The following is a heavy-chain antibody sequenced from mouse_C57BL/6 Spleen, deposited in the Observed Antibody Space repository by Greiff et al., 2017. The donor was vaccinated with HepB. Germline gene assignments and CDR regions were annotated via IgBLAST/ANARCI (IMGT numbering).Heavy chain of an antibody. Sequence: EVKVVESGEGLVKPGGSLKLSCAASGFTFSSYAMSWVRQTPEKRLEWVAYISSGGDYIYYADTVKGRFTISRDNARNTLYLQMSSLKSEDTAMYYCTRDQGFYYGSSGFAYWGQGTLVTVSA. CDR2: ISSGGDYI. V-gene: IGHV5-9-1*02. CDR1: GFTFSSYA. CDR3: TRDQGFYYGSSGFAY. D-gene: IGHD1-1*01. J-gene: IGHJ3*01.